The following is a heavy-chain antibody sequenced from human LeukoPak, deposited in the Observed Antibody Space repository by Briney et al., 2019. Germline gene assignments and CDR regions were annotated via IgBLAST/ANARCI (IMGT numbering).Heavy chain of an antibody. CDR2: ISGSGGST. J-gene: IGHJ5*02. CDR1: GFTFSSYA. D-gene: IGHD6-6*01. Sequence: PGGSLRLSCAVSGFTFSSYAMSWVRQAPGKGLEWVSAISGSGGSTYYADSVKGRFTISRDNSKNTLYLQMNSLRAENTAVYYCAKGTSAARPGWFDPWGQGTLVTVSS. CDR3: AKGTSAARPGWFDP. V-gene: IGHV3-23*01.